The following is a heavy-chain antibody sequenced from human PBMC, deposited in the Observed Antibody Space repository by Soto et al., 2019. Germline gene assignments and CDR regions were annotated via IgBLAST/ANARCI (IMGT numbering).Heavy chain of an antibody. CDR1: GGSISSNY. Sequence: PSETLSLTCTVSGGSISSNYWTWIRPPPGKGLEWIGYVYNSGSTNYNPSLKSRVTISEDTSKSQFSLKVNSMTAADTAVYYCARYRREAVAGYTLDNWGQGILVTVSS. CDR3: ARYRREAVAGYTLDN. D-gene: IGHD6-13*01. CDR2: VYNSGST. J-gene: IGHJ4*02. V-gene: IGHV4-59*01.